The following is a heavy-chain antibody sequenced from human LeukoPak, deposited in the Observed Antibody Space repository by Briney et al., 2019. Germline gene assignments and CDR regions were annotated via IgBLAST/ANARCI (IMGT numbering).Heavy chain of an antibody. D-gene: IGHD6-19*01. CDR2: ISYDGSNK. CDR3: ARDRGGSSGWYVAPDAFDI. CDR1: GFTFSSYG. J-gene: IGHJ3*02. V-gene: IGHV3-30*03. Sequence: GRSLRLSCAASGFTFSSYGMHWVRQAPGKGLEWVAVISYDGSNKYYADSVKGRFTISRDNSKNTLYLQMNSLRAEDTAVYYCARDRGGSSGWYVAPDAFDIWGQGTMVTVSS.